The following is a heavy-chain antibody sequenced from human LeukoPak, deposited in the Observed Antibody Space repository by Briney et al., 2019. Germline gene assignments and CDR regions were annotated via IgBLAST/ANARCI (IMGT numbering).Heavy chain of an antibody. J-gene: IGHJ4*02. CDR1: GFTVSSNY. D-gene: IGHD5-18*01. Sequence: GGSLRLSCAASGFTVSSNYMSWVRQAPGKRLEWVSVIYSGGSTYYADSVKGRFTISRDNSKNTLYLQMNSLRAEDTAVYYCARDVGYSYGIGYYFDYWGQGTLVTVSS. V-gene: IGHV3-66*01. CDR3: ARDVGYSYGIGYYFDY. CDR2: IYSGGST.